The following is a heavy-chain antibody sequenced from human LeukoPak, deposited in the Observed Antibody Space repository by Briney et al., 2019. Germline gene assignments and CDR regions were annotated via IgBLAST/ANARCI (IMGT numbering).Heavy chain of an antibody. Sequence: ASVKVSCKASGGTFSSYAIRWVRQAPGQGLEWMGRIIPIFGIANYAQKFQGRVTITADKSTSTAYMELSSLRSEDTAVYYCAREAPGGEVDYWGQGTLVTVSS. CDR1: GGTFSSYA. CDR3: AREAPGGEVDY. V-gene: IGHV1-69*04. J-gene: IGHJ4*02. D-gene: IGHD3-16*01. CDR2: IIPIFGIA.